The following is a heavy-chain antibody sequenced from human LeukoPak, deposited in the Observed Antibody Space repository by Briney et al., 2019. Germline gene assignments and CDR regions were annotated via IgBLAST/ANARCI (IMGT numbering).Heavy chain of an antibody. CDR1: GLTFTNHG. V-gene: IGHV3-33*01. J-gene: IGHJ4*02. CDR3: ARDRGKDFLDN. Sequence: PGTSLRLSCATSGLTFTNHGFHWVRQAAGKGLEWVAFVRSDGSDTYHANSVKGRFSISRDNSKNTVYLQMNSLRADDTALYYCARDRGKDFLDNWGQGTQVTVSS. CDR2: VRSDGSDT. D-gene: IGHD4-23*01.